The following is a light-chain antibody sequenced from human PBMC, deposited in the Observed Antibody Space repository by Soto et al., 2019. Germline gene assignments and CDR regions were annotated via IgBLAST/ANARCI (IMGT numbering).Light chain of an antibody. J-gene: IGLJ1*01. Sequence: QAVVTQEPSLTVSPGGTVTGTCASRTGAVTGDSYPNWFQQKPGQAPRALIHGTTNRHSWTPARFSGSLLGGKAALTLSGVQPEDEAEYYCLLYYGGARVFGTGTKVTVL. CDR1: TGAVTGDSY. CDR3: LLYYGGARV. V-gene: IGLV7-43*01. CDR2: GTT.